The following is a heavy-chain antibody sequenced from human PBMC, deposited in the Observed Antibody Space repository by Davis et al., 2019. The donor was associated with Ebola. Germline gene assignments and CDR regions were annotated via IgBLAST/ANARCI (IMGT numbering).Heavy chain of an antibody. V-gene: IGHV4-34*01. CDR1: GGSFSGYY. CDR2: INHSGST. J-gene: IGHJ4*02. D-gene: IGHD3-22*01. CDR3: ARAEVLDYYDSSGKMD. Sequence: PSETLSLTCAVYGGSFSGYYWSWIRQPPGKGLEWIGEINHSGSTNYNPSLKSRVTISVDTSKNQFSLKLSSVTAADTAVYYCARAEVLDYYDSSGKMDWGQGTLVTVSS.